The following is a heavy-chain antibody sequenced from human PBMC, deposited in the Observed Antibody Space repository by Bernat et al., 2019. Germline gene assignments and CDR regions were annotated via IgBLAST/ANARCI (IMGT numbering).Heavy chain of an antibody. CDR2: ISGSGGST. CDR1: GFTFSSYA. J-gene: IGHJ4*02. Sequence: EVQLLESGGGLVQPGGSLRLSCAASGFTFSSYATSWVRQAPGKGLEWVSAISGSGGSTYYADSVKGRFTISRDNSKNTLYLQMNSLRAEDTAVYYCAKDRLGYCSGGSCSYDYWGQGTLVTVSS. D-gene: IGHD2-15*01. V-gene: IGHV3-23*01. CDR3: AKDRLGYCSGGSCSYDY.